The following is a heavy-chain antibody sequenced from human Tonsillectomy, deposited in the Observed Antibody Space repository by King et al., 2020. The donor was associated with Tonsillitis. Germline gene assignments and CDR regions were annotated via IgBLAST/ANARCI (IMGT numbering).Heavy chain of an antibody. J-gene: IGHJ6*02. V-gene: IGHV3-49*05. CDR1: GFTFGDYG. CDR2: IRSKAYGGTA. D-gene: IGHD2-15*01. CDR3: TVGGYCGGGSCYGEDYYYYGMDV. Sequence: VQLVESGGGLVKPGRSLRLSCTASGFTFGDYGMSWFRQAPGKGLEWVSFIRSKAYGGTAEYAASVKGRFTISKDDSKSIAYLQMNSLKIEDTAVYYCTVGGYCGGGSCYGEDYYYYGMDVWGQGTTVTVSS.